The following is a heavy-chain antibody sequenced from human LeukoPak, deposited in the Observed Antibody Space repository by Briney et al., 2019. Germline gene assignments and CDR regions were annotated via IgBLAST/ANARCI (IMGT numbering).Heavy chain of an antibody. CDR1: GFTFSDYY. CDR2: ISSSGSTI. V-gene: IGHV3-11*01. CDR3: ARAEPTLPGIAVAGTLQYYGMDV. J-gene: IGHJ6*02. Sequence: PGGSLRLSCAASGFTFSDYYMSWIRQAPGKGLEWVSYISSSGSTIYYADSVKGRFTISRDNAKNSLYLQMNSLRAEDTAVYYCARAEPTLPGIAVAGTLQYYGMDVWGQGTTVTVSS. D-gene: IGHD6-19*01.